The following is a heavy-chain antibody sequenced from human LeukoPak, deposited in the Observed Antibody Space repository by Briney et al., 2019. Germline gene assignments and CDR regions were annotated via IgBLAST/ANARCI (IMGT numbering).Heavy chain of an antibody. CDR3: ARDPTHCTNGVCYIAWFDP. V-gene: IGHV3-74*01. CDR1: GFTFSNYW. CDR2: INTDGSST. J-gene: IGHJ5*02. D-gene: IGHD2-8*01. Sequence: GGSLRLSCEASGFTFSNYWMHWVRRDPGKGPVWVSRINTDGSSTTYADSVKGRFTISRDNAKNTLYLQMNSLRVEDTAVYYCARDPTHCTNGVCYIAWFDPWGQGTLVTVSS.